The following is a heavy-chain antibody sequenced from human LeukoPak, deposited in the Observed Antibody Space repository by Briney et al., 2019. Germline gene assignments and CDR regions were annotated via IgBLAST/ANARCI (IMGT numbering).Heavy chain of an antibody. CDR3: ARVGGGTMAFDY. V-gene: IGHV3-74*01. CDR1: GFTFSSYW. J-gene: IGHJ4*02. CDR2: INSDGSST. Sequence: GSLRLSCAASGFTFSSYWMHWVRQAPGKGLVWVSRINSDGSSTSYADSVKGRFTISRDNAKNTLYLQMNSLRAEDTAVYYCARVGGGTMAFDYWGQGTLVTVSS. D-gene: IGHD3-10*01.